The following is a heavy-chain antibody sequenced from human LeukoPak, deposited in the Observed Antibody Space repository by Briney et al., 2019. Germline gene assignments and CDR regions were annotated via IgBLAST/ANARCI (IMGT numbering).Heavy chain of an antibody. D-gene: IGHD6-25*01. V-gene: IGHV4-30-2*05. CDR1: GGSISSGGYS. J-gene: IGHJ4*02. CDR3: ARALSSGGALFDY. Sequence: PSQTLSLTCAVSGGSISSGGYSWSWIRQPPGKGLEWIGYIYHSGSTYYNPSLKSRVTISVDTSKNQFSLKLSSVTAADTAVYYCARALSSGGALFDYWGQGTLVTVSS. CDR2: IYHSGST.